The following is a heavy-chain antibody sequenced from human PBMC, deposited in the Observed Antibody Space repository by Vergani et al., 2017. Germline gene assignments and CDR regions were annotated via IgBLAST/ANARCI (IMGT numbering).Heavy chain of an antibody. CDR2: ISAYNGNT. J-gene: IGHJ3*02. CDR3: ARDQSMITFGGVIGGSDAFDI. V-gene: IGHV1-18*04. CDR1: GYTFTSYG. Sequence: QVQLVQSGAEVKKPGASVKVSCKASGYTFTSYGISWVRQAPGQGLEWMGLISAYNGNTNYAQKLQGRVTMTTDTSTSTAYMELRSLRSDDTAVYYCARDQSMITFGGVIGGSDAFDIWGQGTMVTVSS. D-gene: IGHD3-16*02.